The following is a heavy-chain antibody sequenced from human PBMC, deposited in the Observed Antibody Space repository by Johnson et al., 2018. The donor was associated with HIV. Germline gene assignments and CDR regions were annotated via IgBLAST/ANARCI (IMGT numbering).Heavy chain of an antibody. CDR1: GFTFDDSG. D-gene: IGHD3-22*01. CDR2: INWNGAST. J-gene: IGHJ3*02. V-gene: IGHV3-20*04. CDR3: ARDCDYYGSSGCYYAIMVDAFDI. Sequence: VQLVESGGGVVRPGGSLRVSCAASGFTFDDSGMNWVRQAPGKGLEWVSGINWNGASTGYADSVKGRFTISRDNAKKSLYLQMNSLRAEDTAWYYCARDCDYYGSSGCYYAIMVDAFDIWGQGT.